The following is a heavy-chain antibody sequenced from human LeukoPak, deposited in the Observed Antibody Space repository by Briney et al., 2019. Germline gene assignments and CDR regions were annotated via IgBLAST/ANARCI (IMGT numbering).Heavy chain of an antibody. CDR1: GGSISSGDYY. J-gene: IGHJ3*02. CDR3: ARGEDIVVVPAAKRGALDI. Sequence: SETLSLTCTVSGGSISSGDYYWSWIRQPPGKGLEWLGYIYYSGSTYYNPSLKSRVTISVDTSKNQFSLKLSSVTAADTAVYYCARGEDIVVVPAAKRGALDIWGQGTMVTVSS. CDR2: IYYSGST. D-gene: IGHD2-2*01. V-gene: IGHV4-30-4*01.